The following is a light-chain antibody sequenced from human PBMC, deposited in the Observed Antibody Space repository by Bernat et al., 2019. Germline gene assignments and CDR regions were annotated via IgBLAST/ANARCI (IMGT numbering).Light chain of an antibody. Sequence: QSALTQPASVSGSPGQSITISCTRSSSDVGGYNYVSWYQQHPGKAPKVMIYDVSNRPSGVSNRFSGSKSDNTASLTISGLQAEYEADYYCSSYTTSSTIVFGGGTKLTVL. CDR2: DVS. CDR1: SSDVGGYNY. CDR3: SSYTTSSTIV. V-gene: IGLV2-14*01. J-gene: IGLJ3*02.